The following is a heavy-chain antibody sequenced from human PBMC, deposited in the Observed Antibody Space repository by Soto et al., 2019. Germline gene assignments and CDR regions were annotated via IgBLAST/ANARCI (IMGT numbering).Heavy chain of an antibody. J-gene: IGHJ3*02. Sequence: QVQLVQSGAEVKKPGDSVKVSCKASGYTFTSYGISWVRQAPGQGLEWMGWISAYNGDANYAQKFQGRGTMTTDTSTSTAYMELRSLRSDDTAVYYCAYIARYFDWPEAFDIWGQGTLVTVSS. V-gene: IGHV1-18*01. CDR3: AYIARYFDWPEAFDI. D-gene: IGHD3-9*01. CDR1: GYTFTSYG. CDR2: ISAYNGDA.